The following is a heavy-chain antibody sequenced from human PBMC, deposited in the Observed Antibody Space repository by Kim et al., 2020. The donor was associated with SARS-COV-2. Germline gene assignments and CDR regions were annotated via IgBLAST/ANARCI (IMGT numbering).Heavy chain of an antibody. J-gene: IGHJ4*01. CDR3: ARGPSNCGGDCYSYFDY. V-gene: IGHV3-7*01. D-gene: IGHD2-21*02. CDR2: INKDGSQR. CDR1: GFTCSRSW. Sequence: GGSLRLSCAASGFTCSRSWMTWVRQAPGRGLEWVANINKDGSQRDYVDSLKGRFTISRDNAKNSLYLQMNSLRAEDTAVYYCARGPSNCGGDCYSYFDYWGQGTLVTVSS.